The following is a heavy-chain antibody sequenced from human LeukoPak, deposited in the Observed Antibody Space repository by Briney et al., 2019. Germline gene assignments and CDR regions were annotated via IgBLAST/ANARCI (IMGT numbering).Heavy chain of an antibody. CDR1: GFTFSGYA. Sequence: PGGSLRLSCAASGFTFSGYAMSWVRQAPGKGLEWVSAISGSGGSTYYADSVKGRFTTSRDNSKNTLYLQMNSLRAEDTAVYYCAKSPAVRGVNFDYWGQGTLVTVSS. CDR2: ISGSGGST. CDR3: AKSPAVRGVNFDY. D-gene: IGHD3-10*01. J-gene: IGHJ4*02. V-gene: IGHV3-23*01.